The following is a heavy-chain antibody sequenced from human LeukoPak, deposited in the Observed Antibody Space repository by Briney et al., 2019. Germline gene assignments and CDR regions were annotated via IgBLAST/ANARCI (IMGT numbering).Heavy chain of an antibody. J-gene: IGHJ4*02. V-gene: IGHV3-9*01. Sequence: GGSLRLSCAASGFTFDDYAMHWVRQAPGKGLEWVSGISWNSDSTGYADSVKGRFTISRDNAKNSLYLQMNSLRAEDTAVYYCARDRDWAFDYWGQGNLVTVSS. CDR3: ARDRDWAFDY. D-gene: IGHD3/OR15-3a*01. CDR1: GFTFDDYA. CDR2: ISWNSDST.